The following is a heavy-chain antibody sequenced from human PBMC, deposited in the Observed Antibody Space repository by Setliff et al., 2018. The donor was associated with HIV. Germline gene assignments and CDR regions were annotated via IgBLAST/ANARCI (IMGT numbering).Heavy chain of an antibody. Sequence: ASVKVSCKASGYTFTNYRITWVRQAPGQGLAWMGWISTYTGNTNYAQKFQGRVTMTTDTSTSTAYMELRNLTSDDTAVYYCARQIHSSGWYVYWGQGTPVTAPQ. CDR3: ARQIHSSGWYVY. J-gene: IGHJ4*02. V-gene: IGHV1-18*01. CDR1: GYTFTNYR. D-gene: IGHD6-19*01. CDR2: ISTYTGNT.